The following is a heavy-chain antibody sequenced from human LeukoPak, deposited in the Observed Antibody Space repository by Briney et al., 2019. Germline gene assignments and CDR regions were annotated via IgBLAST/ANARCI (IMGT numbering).Heavy chain of an antibody. CDR1: GFSFSSYN. CDR2: ITTSSTYT. CDR3: ATSGGSYWS. Sequence: GGSLRLSCAASGFSFSSYNMNWVRQAPGKGLEWVSSITTSSTYTFYADSVKGRFTISRDNSKNTLYLQLNSLRAEDTAVYYCATSGGSYWSWGQGTLVTVSS. D-gene: IGHD1-26*01. J-gene: IGHJ5*02. V-gene: IGHV3-21*04.